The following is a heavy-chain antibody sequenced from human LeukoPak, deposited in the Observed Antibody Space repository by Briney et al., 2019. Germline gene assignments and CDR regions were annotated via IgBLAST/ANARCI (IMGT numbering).Heavy chain of an antibody. CDR3: ARGQAGITIFGVVLSYYYYYMDV. CDR2: INHSGST. V-gene: IGHV4-34*01. Sequence: SETLSLTCAVYGGSFSGYYWSWIRQPPGKGLEWIGEINHSGSTNYNPSLKSRVTISVDTSKNQFSLKLSSVTAADTAVYYCARGQAGITIFGVVLSYYYYYMDVWGKGTTVTVSS. D-gene: IGHD3-3*01. CDR1: GGSFSGYY. J-gene: IGHJ6*03.